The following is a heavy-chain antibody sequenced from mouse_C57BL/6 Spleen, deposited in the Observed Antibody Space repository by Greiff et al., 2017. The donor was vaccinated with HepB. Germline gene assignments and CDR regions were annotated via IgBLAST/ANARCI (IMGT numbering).Heavy chain of an antibody. D-gene: IGHD1-1*01. CDR2: ISSGSSTI. Sequence: EVKLEESGGGLVKPGGSLKLSCAASGFTFSDYGMHWVRQAPEKGLEWVAYISSGSSTIYYADTVKGRFTISRDNAKNTLFLQMTSLRSEDTAMYYCARRSRSNWYFDVWGTGTTVTVSS. CDR3: ARRSRSNWYFDV. V-gene: IGHV5-17*01. J-gene: IGHJ1*03. CDR1: GFTFSDYG.